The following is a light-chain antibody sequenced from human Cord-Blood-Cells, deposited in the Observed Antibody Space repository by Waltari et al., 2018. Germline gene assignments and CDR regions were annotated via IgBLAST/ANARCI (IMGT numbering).Light chain of an antibody. CDR2: LEGSGSY. CDR1: SGHSSYI. Sequence: QPVLTQSSSASASLGSSVKLTCTLSSGHSSYIIAWHQQQPGKAPRYLMKLEGSGSYNKGSGVPDRFSGSSSCADRYLTISNLQSEDEADYYCETCDSNTRVFGGGTKLTVL. J-gene: IGLJ3*02. V-gene: IGLV4-60*03. CDR3: ETCDSNTRV.